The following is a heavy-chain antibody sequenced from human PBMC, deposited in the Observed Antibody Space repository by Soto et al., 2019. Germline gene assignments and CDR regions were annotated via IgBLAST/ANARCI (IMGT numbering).Heavy chain of an antibody. CDR2: INPSVGSA. D-gene: IGHD6-13*01. CDR3: VRALRAGDAFDI. CDR1: GYTFTSYY. V-gene: IGHV1-46*03. Sequence: ASVKVSCKASGYTFTSYYLHWVRQAPGQGFEWMRIINPSVGSATYTQKFQGRITMTRDTSTSSVYMELSSLRYEDTAVYYCVRALRAGDAFDIWGQGTMVTVSS. J-gene: IGHJ3*02.